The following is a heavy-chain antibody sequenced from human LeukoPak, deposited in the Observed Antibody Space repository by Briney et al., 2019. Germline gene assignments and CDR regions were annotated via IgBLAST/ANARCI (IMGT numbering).Heavy chain of an antibody. D-gene: IGHD2-21*02. CDR1: GFTFSSYG. J-gene: IGHJ6*02. CDR3: ARVSAPLTYCGGDCFWYYGMDV. V-gene: IGHV3-21*01. CDR2: ISSSSSYI. Sequence: GGSLRLSCAASGFTFSSYGINWVRQAPGKGLEWVSFISSSSSYIYYADSVKGRFTISRDNAKNSLYLQMNSLRAEDTAVYYGARVSAPLTYCGGDCFWYYGMDVWGQGTTVTVSS.